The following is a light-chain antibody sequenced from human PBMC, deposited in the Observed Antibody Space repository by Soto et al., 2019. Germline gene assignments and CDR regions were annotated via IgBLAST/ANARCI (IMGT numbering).Light chain of an antibody. CDR3: NSYTSSSNHV. CDR2: EVG. J-gene: IGLJ1*01. CDR1: SSDVGGHNH. Sequence: QSVLTQPASVSGSPGQSITISCTGSSSDVGGHNHVSWYQQHPGKAPKLIIYEVGNRPSGVSNRFSGSKSGNTASLTISGFQAEDEADYYCNSYTSSSNHVFGTGTKVTVL. V-gene: IGLV2-14*01.